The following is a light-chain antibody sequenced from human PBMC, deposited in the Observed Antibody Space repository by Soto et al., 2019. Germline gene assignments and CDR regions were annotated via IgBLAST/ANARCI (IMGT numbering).Light chain of an antibody. CDR2: DAS. V-gene: IGKV3-11*01. CDR3: QQRNNWPT. J-gene: IGKJ3*01. CDR1: QSVTSN. Sequence: EIVLTQSPATLSLSPGERATLSCRASQSVTSNLAWYQQKPGQAPRLLIYDASNRATGIPARFSGSGSGTDFTLTITSLEPEDFAVYYCQQRNNWPTFGPGTKVDIK.